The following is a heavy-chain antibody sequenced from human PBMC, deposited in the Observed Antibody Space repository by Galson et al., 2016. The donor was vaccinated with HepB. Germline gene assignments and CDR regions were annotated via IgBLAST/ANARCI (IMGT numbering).Heavy chain of an antibody. CDR2: IYSGGST. V-gene: IGHV3-53*01. Sequence: SLRLSCAVSGFTVSNNYMSWVRQAPGKGLEWVSLIYSGGSTYYADSVKGRFTISRDNSKNTLYLQMNSLRAEDTAVYYCARLYFGSGGAVDYWGQGTQVTVSS. CDR3: ARLYFGSGGAVDY. CDR1: GFTVSNNY. J-gene: IGHJ4*02. D-gene: IGHD3-10*01.